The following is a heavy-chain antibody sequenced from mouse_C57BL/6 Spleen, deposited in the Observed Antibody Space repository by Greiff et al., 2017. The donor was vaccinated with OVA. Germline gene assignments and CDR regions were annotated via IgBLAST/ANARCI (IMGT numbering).Heavy chain of an antibody. CDR1: GFTFSSYG. CDR3: ARPITTVVASFAY. V-gene: IGHV5-6*01. J-gene: IGHJ3*01. D-gene: IGHD1-1*01. Sequence: EVQLVESGGDLVKPGGSLKLSCAASGFTFSSYGMSWVRQTPDKRLEWVATISSGGSYTYYPDSVKGRFTISRDNAKNTLYLQMSSLKSEDTAMYYCARPITTVVASFAYWGQGTLVTVSA. CDR2: ISSGGSYT.